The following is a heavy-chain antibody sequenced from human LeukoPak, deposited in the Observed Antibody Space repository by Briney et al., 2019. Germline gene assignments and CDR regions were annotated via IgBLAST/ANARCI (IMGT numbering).Heavy chain of an antibody. Sequence: PGGSLRLSCAASGFTFSSYGMHWVRQAPGKGLEWVAFIRYDGSNKYYADSVKGRFTISRDNSKNTLYLQLNSLRAEDTAVYYCAIDGPLLQSPSVYDFLSRYFAYWGRGTLVTVSS. D-gene: IGHD3-3*01. CDR3: AIDGPLLQSPSVYDFLSRYFAY. CDR1: GFTFSSYG. J-gene: IGHJ4*02. V-gene: IGHV3-30*02. CDR2: IRYDGSNK.